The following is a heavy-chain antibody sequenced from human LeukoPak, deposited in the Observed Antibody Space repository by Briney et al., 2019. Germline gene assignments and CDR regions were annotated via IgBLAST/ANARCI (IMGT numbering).Heavy chain of an antibody. V-gene: IGHV3-23*01. Sequence: GGSLRLSCAASGFTFSSYAMSWVRQAPGKGLEWVSAISGSGGSTYYADSVKGRFTISRDNSKNTLYLQMNSLRAEDTAVYYCAKDLGYCSSTSCRGGAFDIWGQGTMVTVSS. D-gene: IGHD2-2*01. CDR3: AKDLGYCSSTSCRGGAFDI. CDR1: GFTFSSYA. J-gene: IGHJ3*02. CDR2: ISGSGGST.